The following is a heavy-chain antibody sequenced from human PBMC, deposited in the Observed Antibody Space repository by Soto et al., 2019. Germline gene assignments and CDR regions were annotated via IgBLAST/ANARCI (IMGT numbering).Heavy chain of an antibody. D-gene: IGHD3-22*01. CDR1: GGSISSGGYS. V-gene: IGHV4-30-2*01. Sequence: QLQLQESGSGLVKPSQTLSLTCAVSGGSISSGGYSWSWIRQPPGKGLEWIGYIYHSGSTYYNPSLKSRXXIXVXXSKNQFSLKLSSVTAADTAVYYCARVLRDSAYFDYWGQGTLVTVSS. CDR3: ARVLRDSAYFDY. CDR2: IYHSGST. J-gene: IGHJ4*02.